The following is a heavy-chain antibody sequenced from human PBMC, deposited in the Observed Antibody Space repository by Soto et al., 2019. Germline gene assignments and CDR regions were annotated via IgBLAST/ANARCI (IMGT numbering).Heavy chain of an antibody. Sequence: SVKVSCKASGGTFSSFTISWVRQAPGQGLEWMGGIIPIYGTANYAQKFQGRVTITADASTSTAYMELRSLRSDDTAVYYCARDLGGIVVVVAATAGGYYYYGMDVWGQGTTVTVSS. CDR3: ARDLGGIVVVVAATAGGYYYYGMDV. CDR1: GGTFSSFT. V-gene: IGHV1-69*13. CDR2: IIPIYGTA. J-gene: IGHJ6*02. D-gene: IGHD2-15*01.